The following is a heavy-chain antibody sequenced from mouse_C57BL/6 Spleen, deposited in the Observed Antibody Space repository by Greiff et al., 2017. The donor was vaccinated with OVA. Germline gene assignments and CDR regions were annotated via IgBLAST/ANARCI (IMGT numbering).Heavy chain of an antibody. D-gene: IGHD2-4*01. Sequence: VQLKQSGPELVKPGASVKISCKASGYSFTDYNMNWVKQSNGKSLEWIGVINPNYGTTSYNQKFKGKATLTVDQSSSTAYMQLNSLTSEDSAVYYCARSALYYDYDVHTAMDYWGQGTSVTVSS. CDR2: INPNYGTT. V-gene: IGHV1-39*01. CDR3: ARSALYYDYDVHTAMDY. J-gene: IGHJ4*01. CDR1: GYSFTDYN.